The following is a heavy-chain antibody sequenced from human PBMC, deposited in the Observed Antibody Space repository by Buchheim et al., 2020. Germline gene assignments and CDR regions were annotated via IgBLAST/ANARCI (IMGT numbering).Heavy chain of an antibody. D-gene: IGHD2-2*01. Sequence: QVQLVQSGAEVKKPGASVKVSCKASGYTFTSYYMHWVRQAPGQGLEWMGIINPSGGSTSYAQKFQGRVTMTRDTSTSTVHMELSSLRFWDTAGYYCARDTIVVVPAAREYYYYGMDVWGQGTT. J-gene: IGHJ6*02. CDR1: GYTFTSYY. CDR3: ARDTIVVVPAAREYYYYGMDV. CDR2: INPSGGST. V-gene: IGHV1-46*03.